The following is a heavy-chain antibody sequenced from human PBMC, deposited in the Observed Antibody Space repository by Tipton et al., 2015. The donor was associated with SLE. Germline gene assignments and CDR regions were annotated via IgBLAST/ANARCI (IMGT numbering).Heavy chain of an antibody. Sequence: TLSLTCTVSGGSISTYYWSWIRQPPWKGLEWVGYIYVTETTYYNPPLKSRVTMSIDRSKNHFSLRLRSVSAADTAIYYCAREVKSGRYDWFDPWGQGTLVTVSS. J-gene: IGHJ5*02. CDR2: IYVTETT. CDR3: AREVKSGRYDWFDP. CDR1: GGSISTYY. V-gene: IGHV4-59*12. D-gene: IGHD1-26*01.